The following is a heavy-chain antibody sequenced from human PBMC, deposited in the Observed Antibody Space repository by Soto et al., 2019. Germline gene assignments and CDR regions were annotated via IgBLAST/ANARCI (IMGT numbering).Heavy chain of an antibody. Sequence: PSETLSLTCTVSGGSISSSSYYWGWIRQPPGKGLEWIGSIYYSGSTYYNPSLKSRVTISVDTSKNQFSLKLSSVTAADTAVYYCARLGGSGSYPLYWGQGTLVTVSS. CDR2: IYYSGST. J-gene: IGHJ4*02. CDR1: GGSISSSSYY. CDR3: ARLGGSGSYPLY. V-gene: IGHV4-39*01. D-gene: IGHD3-10*01.